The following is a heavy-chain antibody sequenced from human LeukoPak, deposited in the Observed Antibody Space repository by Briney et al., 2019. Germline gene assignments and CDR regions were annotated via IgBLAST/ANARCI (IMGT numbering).Heavy chain of an antibody. Sequence: ASVKVSCKASGYTFTSYAMNWVGQAPGQGLEWVGWINTNSGNPKYSQSLTGRFCFSLDTSVRTAYLQISSLKAEDTAVYYCTRGTTSQAGGGYSGYDPPHYYYYMDVWGKGTTVTVSS. CDR2: INTNSGNP. CDR3: TRGTTSQAGGGYSGYDPPHYYYYMDV. V-gene: IGHV7-4-1*02. J-gene: IGHJ6*03. CDR1: GYTFTSYA. D-gene: IGHD5-12*01.